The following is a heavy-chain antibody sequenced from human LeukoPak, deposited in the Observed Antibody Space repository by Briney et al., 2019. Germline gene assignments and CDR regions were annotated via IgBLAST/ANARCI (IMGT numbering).Heavy chain of an antibody. D-gene: IGHD3-10*01. CDR2: INAGNGNT. Sequence: ASVKVSCKASGYTFISYAMNWVRQAPGQRLEWMGWINAGNGNTKYSQKFQGRVTITRDTSASTAYMELSSLRSEDTAVYYCAKATMVRGVIFPLDYWGQGTLVTVSS. V-gene: IGHV1-3*01. CDR3: AKATMVRGVIFPLDY. CDR1: GYTFISYA. J-gene: IGHJ4*02.